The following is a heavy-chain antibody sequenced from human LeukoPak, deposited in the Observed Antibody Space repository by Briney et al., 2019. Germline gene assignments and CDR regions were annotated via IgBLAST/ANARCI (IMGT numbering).Heavy chain of an antibody. V-gene: IGHV4-30-4*01. CDR1: GGSISSGDYY. J-gene: IGHJ4*02. CDR2: IYYSGST. Sequence: PSETLSLTCTVSGGSISSGDYYWSWIRQPPGKGLEWIGYIYYSGSTYYNPSLKSRVTISVDTSKNQFSPKLSSVTAADTAVYYCARSMVRGVIRNWGQGTLVTVSS. D-gene: IGHD3-10*01. CDR3: ARSMVRGVIRN.